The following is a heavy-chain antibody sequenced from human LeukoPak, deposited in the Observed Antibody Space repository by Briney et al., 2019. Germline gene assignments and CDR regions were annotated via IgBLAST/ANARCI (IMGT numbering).Heavy chain of an antibody. CDR1: GFTFSSYE. D-gene: IGHD7-27*01. CDR3: ARDKAMPGVLFDY. J-gene: IGHJ4*02. Sequence: GGSLRLSCAASGFTFSSYEMNWVRQTPGKGLEWISYISSTDATTYYADSVKGRFTISRDNAKNSLYLQMNSLRAEDTAVYYCARDKAMPGVLFDYWGQGALVTVSS. CDR2: ISSTDATT. V-gene: IGHV3-48*03.